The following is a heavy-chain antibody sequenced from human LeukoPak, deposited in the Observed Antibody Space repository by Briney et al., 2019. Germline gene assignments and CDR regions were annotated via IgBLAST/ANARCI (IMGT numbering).Heavy chain of an antibody. CDR3: ASDGTEDAFDI. V-gene: IGHV3-33*01. J-gene: IGHJ3*02. CDR2: IWYDGSNK. D-gene: IGHD1-14*01. Sequence: SGGSLRLSCAASGFTFSSYGMHWVRQAPGKGLEWVAVIWYDGSNKYYADSVKGRFTISRDNSKNTLYLQMNSLRAEDTAVYYCASDGTEDAFDIWSQGTMVTVSS. CDR1: GFTFSSYG.